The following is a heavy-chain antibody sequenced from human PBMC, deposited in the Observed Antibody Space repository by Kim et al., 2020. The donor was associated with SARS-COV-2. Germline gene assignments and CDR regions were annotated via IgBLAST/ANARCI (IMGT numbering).Heavy chain of an antibody. CDR1: GGSISYSY. CDR3: ARRASKEARNWFNP. Sequence: SETLSLTCAVSGGSISYSYWSWIRQPPGKGLEWIGYINYSGSTKYNPSLKSRVTISVDTSKNQFSLKLSSVTAADTAVYYCARRASKEARNWFNPWGLG. V-gene: IGHV4-59*08. CDR2: INYSGST. J-gene: IGHJ5*02.